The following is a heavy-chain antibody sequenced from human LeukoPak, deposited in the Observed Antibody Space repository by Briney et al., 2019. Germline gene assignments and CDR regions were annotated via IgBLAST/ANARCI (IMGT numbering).Heavy chain of an antibody. Sequence: SETLSLTCTVSGGPISSGSYYWSWIRQPAGKGLEWIGRIYTSGSTNYNPSLKSRVTISVDTSKNQFSLKLSSVTAADTAVYYCASEAAADAFDIWGQGTMVTVSS. D-gene: IGHD6-13*01. J-gene: IGHJ3*02. V-gene: IGHV4-61*02. CDR2: IYTSGST. CDR3: ASEAAADAFDI. CDR1: GGPISSGSYY.